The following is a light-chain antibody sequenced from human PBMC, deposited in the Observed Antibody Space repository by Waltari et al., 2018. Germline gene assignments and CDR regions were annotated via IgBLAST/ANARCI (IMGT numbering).Light chain of an antibody. CDR1: SSDVGGYNY. CDR3: CSYAGSLNWV. CDR2: DVN. J-gene: IGLJ3*02. Sequence: QSALTQPRSVSGSPGQSVTISSTGTSSDVGGYNYVSWYQQHPGKAPKLMIYDVNKRPSGVPDRFSGSKSGNTASLTISGLQAEDEAAYYCCSYAGSLNWVFGGGTKLTVL. V-gene: IGLV2-11*01.